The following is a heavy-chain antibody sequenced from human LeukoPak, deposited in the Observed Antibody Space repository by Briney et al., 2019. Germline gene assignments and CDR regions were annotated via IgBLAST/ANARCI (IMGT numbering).Heavy chain of an antibody. CDR1: GFTFSSYS. CDR3: ARDGSGSFGDY. Sequence: GGSLRLSCAASGFTFSSYSMNWVRQAPGKGLEWVSSISSSSSYIYYADSVKGRFTISRDNAKNSLYLQMNSLRAEDTAVYYCARDGSGSFGDYWGQGTLVTVSS. D-gene: IGHD3-10*01. V-gene: IGHV3-21*01. J-gene: IGHJ4*02. CDR2: ISSSSSYI.